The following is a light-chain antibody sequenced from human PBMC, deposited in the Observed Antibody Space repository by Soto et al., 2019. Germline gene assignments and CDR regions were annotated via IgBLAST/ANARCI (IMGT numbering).Light chain of an antibody. Sequence: AIRMTQSPSSFSASTKNRVTITCRASQGISSYLAWYQQKPGKAPKLLIYAASTLQSGVPSRFSGSGSGTDFTLTISCLQSEDFATYYCQQYYSYPQLTFGGGTKVEIK. CDR2: AAS. CDR1: QGISSY. CDR3: QQYYSYPQLT. J-gene: IGKJ4*01. V-gene: IGKV1-8*01.